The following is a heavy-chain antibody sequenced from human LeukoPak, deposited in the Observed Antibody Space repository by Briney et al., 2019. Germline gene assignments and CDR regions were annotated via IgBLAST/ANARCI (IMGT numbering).Heavy chain of an antibody. CDR2: LYHRGTP. V-gene: IGHV4-59*08. CDR1: GDSITSYY. Sequence: SETLSLTCTVSGDSITSYYWSWIRQPPGKGLEWIGYLYHRGTPRYNPSLKSRVTMSADTSRNQFFLNLNSATAADTAVYYCARRRGWKQQLVYFDYWGQGLLATVSS. J-gene: IGHJ4*02. CDR3: ARRRGWKQQLVYFDY. D-gene: IGHD6-13*01.